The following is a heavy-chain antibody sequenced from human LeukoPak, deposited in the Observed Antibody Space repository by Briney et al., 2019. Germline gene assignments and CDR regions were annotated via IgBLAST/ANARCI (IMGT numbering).Heavy chain of an antibody. J-gene: IGHJ4*02. CDR1: GFSFSYYE. CDR2: INGGDRTT. CDR3: AREAPGADYFDY. Sequence: GGSLRLSCAASGFSFSYYEMNWFRQAPGEGLEWVSYINGGDRTTHYADSAKGRFTISRDNAQKSLYLQMNSLRAEDTAVYYCAREAPGADYFDYWGQGTLVTVSS. V-gene: IGHV3-48*03.